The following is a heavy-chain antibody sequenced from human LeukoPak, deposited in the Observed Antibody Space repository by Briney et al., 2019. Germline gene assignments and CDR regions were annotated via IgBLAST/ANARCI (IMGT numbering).Heavy chain of an antibody. J-gene: IGHJ4*02. CDR2: IYSGGST. CDR1: GFTFSSYG. V-gene: IGHV3-NL1*01. D-gene: IGHD5-18*01. Sequence: GGSLRLSCAASGFTFSSYGMHWVRQAPGKGLEWVAVIYSGGSTYYADSVKGRFTISRDNSKNTLYLQMNSLRAEDTAVYYCASPRGYSYGSTFDYWGQGTLVTVSS. CDR3: ASPRGYSYGSTFDY.